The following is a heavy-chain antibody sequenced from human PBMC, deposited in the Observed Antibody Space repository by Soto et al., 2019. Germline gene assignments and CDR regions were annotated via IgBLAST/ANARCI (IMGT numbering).Heavy chain of an antibody. D-gene: IGHD2-2*01. CDR1: GFTFSSYG. CDR3: AKGPFDCISSSPHTFDF. J-gene: IGHJ4*02. V-gene: IGHV3-23*01. Sequence: GGSLRLSCAASGFTFSSYGMSWVRQAPGKGMECVSAISGRDGTTYYADSVKGRFTTYRDNSKTTLYLQMNSLRAEDTAIYYCAKGPFDCISSSPHTFDFWGQGPLLTVSS. CDR2: ISGRDGTT.